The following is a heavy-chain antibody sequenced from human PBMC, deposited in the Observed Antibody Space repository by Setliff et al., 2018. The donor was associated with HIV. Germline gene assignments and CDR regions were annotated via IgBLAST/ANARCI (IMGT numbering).Heavy chain of an antibody. Sequence: ASVKVSCKSSAGSYSIFAINWVRQAPGQGLEWMGGINIDSGHTNFAQKFQDRVTVTTDTSTNTTYMELRGLRSDDTATYYCARVPSGAAGLVRAGFYFWGQGTLVTVSS. D-gene: IGHD6-25*01. CDR3: ARVPSGAAGLVRAGFYF. J-gene: IGHJ4*01. CDR2: INIDSGHT. V-gene: IGHV1-18*01. CDR1: AGSYSIFA.